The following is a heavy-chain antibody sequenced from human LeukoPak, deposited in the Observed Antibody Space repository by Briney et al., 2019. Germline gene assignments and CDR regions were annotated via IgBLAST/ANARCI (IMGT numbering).Heavy chain of an antibody. D-gene: IGHD1-26*01. CDR1: GFTLGDYA. CDR3: TRPRHVYSGSAGAFDI. J-gene: IGHJ3*02. Sequence: GRSLRLSCTASGFTLGDYAMSWFRQAPGKGLEWVGFIRSKAYGGTTEYAGSVKGRFTISRDDSKSIAYLQMNSLKTEDTAVYYCTRPRHVYSGSAGAFDIWGQGTMVTVSS. V-gene: IGHV3-49*03. CDR2: IRSKAYGGTT.